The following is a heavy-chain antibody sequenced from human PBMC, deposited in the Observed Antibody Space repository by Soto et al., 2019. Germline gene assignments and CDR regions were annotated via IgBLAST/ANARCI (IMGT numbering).Heavy chain of an antibody. V-gene: IGHV5-51*01. D-gene: IGHD4-17*01. Sequence: PGESLKISCNGSGYSFTIYWIGWVRQMPGKGLEWMGIIYPGDSDTRYSPSFQGQVTISADKSISTAYLQWSSLKASDTAMYYCARQLGGDYDAFDIWGQGTMVTVSS. CDR3: ARQLGGDYDAFDI. J-gene: IGHJ3*02. CDR1: GYSFTIYW. CDR2: IYPGDSDT.